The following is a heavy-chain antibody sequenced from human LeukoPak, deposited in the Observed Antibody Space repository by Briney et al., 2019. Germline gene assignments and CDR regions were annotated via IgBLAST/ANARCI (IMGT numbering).Heavy chain of an antibody. Sequence: ASVKVSYKASGYTFTSYAMHWVRQAPGQRLEWMGWSNAGNGNTKYSQEFQGRVTMTRDTSISTAYMELSRLRSDDTAVYYCARDRALSGSYLYYFDYWGQGTLVTVSS. V-gene: IGHV1-3*02. J-gene: IGHJ4*02. CDR1: GYTFTSYA. D-gene: IGHD1-26*01. CDR2: SNAGNGNT. CDR3: ARDRALSGSYLYYFDY.